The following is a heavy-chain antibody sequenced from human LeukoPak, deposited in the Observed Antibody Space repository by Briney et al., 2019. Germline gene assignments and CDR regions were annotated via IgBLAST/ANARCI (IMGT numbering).Heavy chain of an antibody. J-gene: IGHJ5*02. D-gene: IGHD2-2*01. CDR3: ARRVVPAAMSVFWFDP. Sequence: PSETLSLTCTVSGGSISSYYWSWIRQPPGKGLEWIGYIYYSGSTNYNPSLKSRVTISVDTSKNQFSLKLSSVTAADTAVYYCARRVVPAAMSVFWFDPWGQGTLVTVSS. CDR1: GGSISSYY. CDR2: IYYSGST. V-gene: IGHV4-59*01.